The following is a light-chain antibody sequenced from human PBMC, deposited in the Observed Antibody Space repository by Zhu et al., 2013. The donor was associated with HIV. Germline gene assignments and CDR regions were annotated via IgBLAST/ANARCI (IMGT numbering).Light chain of an antibody. CDR1: TSNIGSNA. Sequence: QSVLTQPPSASGSPGQRVTISCSGSTSNIGSNAVNWYLQVPGTAPKLLMYTNNQRPSGVPDRFSGSKSGTSASLAISGLQSEDESDYYCCSHAGSYTWVFGGGTEADRP. J-gene: IGLJ3*02. CDR3: CSHAGSYTWV. CDR2: TNN. V-gene: IGLV1-44*01.